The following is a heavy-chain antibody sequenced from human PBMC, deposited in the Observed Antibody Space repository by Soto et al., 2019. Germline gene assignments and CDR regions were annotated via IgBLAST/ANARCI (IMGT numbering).Heavy chain of an antibody. J-gene: IGHJ6*02. CDR2: MNPNSGNT. V-gene: IGHV1-8*01. CDR3: ARGINVVVPAAPQVFLWDV. Sequence: NVSCNASGYXFTSYDINWVRQATGQGLEWMGWMNPNSGNTGYAQKFQGRVTMTRNTSISTAYMELSSLRSEDTAVYYCARGINVVVPAAPQVFLWDVWGQGTTVTVSS. D-gene: IGHD2-2*01. CDR1: GYXFTSYD.